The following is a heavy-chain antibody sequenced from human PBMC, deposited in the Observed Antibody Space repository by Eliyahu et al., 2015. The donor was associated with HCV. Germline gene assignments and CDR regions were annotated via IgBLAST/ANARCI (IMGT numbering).Heavy chain of an antibody. V-gene: IGHV3-11*04. CDR3: ARDRLLLRTIRYLDS. Sequence: QVQLVASGGGLVKPGGSLILXCAASGFTFXXHYXXWXRQVPGKGLEWXSYISSNGGTIYYADSVKGRFTISRDNAKNSLYLQMNSLRAEDTAVYYCARDRLLLRTIRYLDSWGQGTLVTVSA. CDR2: ISSNGGTI. CDR1: GFTFXXHY. D-gene: IGHD3-9*01. J-gene: IGHJ5*01.